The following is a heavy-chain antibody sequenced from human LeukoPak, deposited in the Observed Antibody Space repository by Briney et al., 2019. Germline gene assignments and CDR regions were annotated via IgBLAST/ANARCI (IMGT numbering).Heavy chain of an antibody. V-gene: IGHV1-18*01. Sequence: ASVKVSCKASGYTFTSYGISWVRQAPGQGLEWMGWISAYNGNTNYAQKLQGRVTMTTDTSTSTAYMELSSLRSDTAVYYCARVVGLTGYSSSWYSGYYYYMDVWGKGTTVTVSS. CDR1: GYTFTSYG. D-gene: IGHD6-13*01. CDR2: ISAYNGNT. CDR3: ARVVGLTGYSSSWYSGYYYYMDV. J-gene: IGHJ6*03.